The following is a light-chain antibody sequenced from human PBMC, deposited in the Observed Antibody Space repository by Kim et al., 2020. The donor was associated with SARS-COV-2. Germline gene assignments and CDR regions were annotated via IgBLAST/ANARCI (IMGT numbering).Light chain of an antibody. J-gene: IGKJ5*01. V-gene: IGKV3-11*01. CDR2: DAS. Sequence: LSPGERATPSCRASQNADRYLAWYQQKPGKAPRLLIYDASNRATGIPARFSGSGSGTDFTLTISSLEPEDFAVYFCQQRKYWPITFGQGTRLEIK. CDR1: QNADRY. CDR3: QQRKYWPIT.